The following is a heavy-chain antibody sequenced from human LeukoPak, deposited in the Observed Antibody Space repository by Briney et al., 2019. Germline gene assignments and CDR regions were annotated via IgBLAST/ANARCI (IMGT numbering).Heavy chain of an antibody. J-gene: IGHJ5*01. CDR3: ARDPQSSSWFDY. Sequence: SETLSLTCTVSGGSISSYYWSWIRQPAGKGLEWIGRIYTSGSTNYNPSLKSRVTISVDTSKNQFSLKLSSVTAADTAVYYCARDPQSSSWFDYWGQGTLVTVSS. D-gene: IGHD6-13*01. V-gene: IGHV4-4*07. CDR2: IYTSGST. CDR1: GGSISSYY.